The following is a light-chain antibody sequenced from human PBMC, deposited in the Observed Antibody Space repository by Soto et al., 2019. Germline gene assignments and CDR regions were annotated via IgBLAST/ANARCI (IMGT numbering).Light chain of an antibody. CDR3: QQSEALVLS. J-gene: IGKJ4*01. CDR1: QDITDY. V-gene: IGKV1-33*01. CDR2: DAS. Sequence: DIQMTQSPSSLSASVGDRVTISCQASQDITDYLNWYQQKPGKAPRLLIYDASNSETGVPSRFSGSGSGTDFTFTISSLQPEDIATYYCQQSEALVLSFGGGTKVEIK.